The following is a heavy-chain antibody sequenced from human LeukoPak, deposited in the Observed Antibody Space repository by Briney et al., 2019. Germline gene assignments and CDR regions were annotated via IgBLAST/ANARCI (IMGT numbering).Heavy chain of an antibody. CDR1: GFTFSSYE. CDR2: ISSSGSTI. CDR3: ARDRGTYGSGSDFDY. J-gene: IGHJ4*02. V-gene: IGHV3-48*03. D-gene: IGHD3-10*01. Sequence: GGSLRLSCAASGFTFSSYEMNWVRQAPGKGLEWVSYISSSGSTIYYADSVKGRFTISRDNAKNSLYLQMNSLRAEETAVYYCARDRGTYGSGSDFDYWGQGTLVTVSS.